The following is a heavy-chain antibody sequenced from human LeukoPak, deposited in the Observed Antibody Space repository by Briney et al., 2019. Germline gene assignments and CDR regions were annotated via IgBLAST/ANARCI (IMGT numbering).Heavy chain of an antibody. D-gene: IGHD3/OR15-3a*01. V-gene: IGHV3-7*01. J-gene: IGHJ6*03. CDR2: IKQDGSEK. CDR3: SGLLDFMAEYYYFHLDG. CDR1: GFTFSNYW. Sequence: GGSLRLSCAASGFTFSNYWMSWVRQAPGKGLEWVANIKQDGSEKYYVDSVKGRFTISRDNAKNSLYLQMNSLRAEDTAVYYWSGLLDFMAEYYYFHLDGLGKGTTGT.